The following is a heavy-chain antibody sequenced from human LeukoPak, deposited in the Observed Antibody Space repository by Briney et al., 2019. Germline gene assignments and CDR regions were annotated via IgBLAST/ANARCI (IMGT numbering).Heavy chain of an antibody. D-gene: IGHD4-17*01. CDR1: GFTFDDYA. CDR3: AKGLVDYGDYFDY. J-gene: IGHJ4*02. V-gene: IGHV3-9*01. Sequence: PGRSLRLSCAASGFTFDDYAMHWVRQAPGKGLEWVSGISWDSGSIGYADSVKGRFTISRDNAKNSLYLQMNSLRAEDTALYYCAKGLVDYGDYFDYWGQGTLVTVSS. CDR2: ISWDSGSI.